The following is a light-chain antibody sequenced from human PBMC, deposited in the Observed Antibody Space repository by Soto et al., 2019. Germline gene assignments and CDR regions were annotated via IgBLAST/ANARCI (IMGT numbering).Light chain of an antibody. V-gene: IGKV1-12*01. CDR3: QQGYSFAFT. CDR1: QDISSW. Sequence: DIQMPQSPSSVSASVGDRVTINCRASQDISSWLAWYQQKPGKAPKLLIYAASNLQSGVPSRFSGSGSGTDFTLTISSLQPEDFATDVCQQGYSFAFTFGPGTKV. CDR2: AAS. J-gene: IGKJ3*01.